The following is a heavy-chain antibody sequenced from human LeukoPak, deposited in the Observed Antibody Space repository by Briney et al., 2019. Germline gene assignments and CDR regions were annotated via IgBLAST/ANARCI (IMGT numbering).Heavy chain of an antibody. CDR1: GFTFSSYN. J-gene: IGHJ4*02. D-gene: IGHD2-15*01. Sequence: GGSLRLSCAGSGFTFSSYNMKWIRQAPGKGLEWVSSISSSSMYIYYADSVKGRFTISRDNAKKSLYLQMNSLRAEDTAVYYCARDCSGGSCYPRQFYFDYWGQGTLVTVSS. CDR3: ARDCSGGSCYPRQFYFDY. CDR2: ISSSSMYI. V-gene: IGHV3-21*01.